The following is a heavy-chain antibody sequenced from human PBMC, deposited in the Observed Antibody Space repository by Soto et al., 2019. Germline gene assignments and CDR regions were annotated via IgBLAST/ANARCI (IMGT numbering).Heavy chain of an antibody. V-gene: IGHV3-72*01. CDR3: ARTSGTSYSDSDY. CDR1: GFTFSDHY. CDR2: SRNKAKGSTI. D-gene: IGHD3-10*01. J-gene: IGHJ4*02. Sequence: PGGSLRLSCAASGFTFSDHYMDWVRQAPGKGLEWVGRSRNKAKGSTIEYAASVKGRFTISRDDSKNSLFLQMNSLKTEDTALYYCARTSGTSYSDSDYWGQGTLVTVSS.